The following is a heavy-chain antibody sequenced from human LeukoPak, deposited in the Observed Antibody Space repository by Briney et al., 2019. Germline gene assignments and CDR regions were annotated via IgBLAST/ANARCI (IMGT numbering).Heavy chain of an antibody. J-gene: IGHJ4*02. V-gene: IGHV4-34*01. CDR2: INHSGST. Sequence: PSETLSLTCTVSGGSISSYYWSWIRQPPGKGLEWIGEINHSGSTNYNPSLKSRVTISVDTSKNQFSLKLSSVTAADTAVYYCARGVTGTTQLFDYWGQGTLVTVSS. CDR3: ARGVTGTTQLFDY. CDR1: GGSISSYY. D-gene: IGHD1-7*01.